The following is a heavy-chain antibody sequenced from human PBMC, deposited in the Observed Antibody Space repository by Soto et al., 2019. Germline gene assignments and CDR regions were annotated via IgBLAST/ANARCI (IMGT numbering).Heavy chain of an antibody. D-gene: IGHD3-10*01. J-gene: IGHJ6*02. Sequence: SETLSLTFTVSGGSITSSYWSWIRRPPGQGLEWIAYIYDTGISGYTPSTSYNPSLKSRVTMSVDTSKSQFSLKLTSVTAEDTAVYYCARGEDAFVYYGLDVWGQGITVTVSS. CDR2: IYDTGISGYTPST. CDR1: GGSITSSY. V-gene: IGHV4-59*01. CDR3: ARGEDAFVYYGLDV.